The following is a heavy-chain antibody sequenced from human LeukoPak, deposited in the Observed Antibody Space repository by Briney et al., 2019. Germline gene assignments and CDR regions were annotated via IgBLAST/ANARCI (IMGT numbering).Heavy chain of an antibody. CDR3: ATSSRGKRYYDMDV. J-gene: IGHJ6*02. D-gene: IGHD4-23*01. CDR2: IYYSGST. CDR1: GGSISSYY. Sequence: SETLSLTCTVSGGSISSYYWSWIRQPPGKGLEWIGYIYYSGSTNYNPSLKSRVTISVDTSKNQFSLKLSSVTAADTAVYYCATSSRGKRYYDMDVWGQGTTVIVSS. V-gene: IGHV4-59*01.